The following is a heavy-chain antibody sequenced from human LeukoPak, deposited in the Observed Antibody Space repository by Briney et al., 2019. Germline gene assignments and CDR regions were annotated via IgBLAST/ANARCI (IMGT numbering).Heavy chain of an antibody. J-gene: IGHJ5*02. CDR1: GFIFSTYN. CDR3: ARDTPYYYVSSGYSAS. D-gene: IGHD3-22*01. CDR2: IYSGGSP. V-gene: IGHV3-53*01. Sequence: PGGPLRLSCAVCGFIFSTYNMNWVRQAPGKGMEWVSVIYSGGSPYYSESVKGRFTISRDKSKNTLYLQMNSLRAEDTGVYYCARDTPYYYVSSGYSASWGQGTLVTVSS.